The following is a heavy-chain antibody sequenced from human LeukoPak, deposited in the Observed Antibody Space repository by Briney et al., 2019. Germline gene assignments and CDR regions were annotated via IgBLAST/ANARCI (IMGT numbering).Heavy chain of an antibody. CDR3: ARDVVPGSY. CDR2: ISYDGSNK. D-gene: IGHD2-15*01. V-gene: IGHV3-30-3*01. Sequence: GGSLRLSCAASGFTFSSYAMHWVRQAPGKGLEWVAVISYDGSNKYYADSVKGRFTISRDNSKNTLYLQMNSLRAEDTAVYYCARDVVPGSYWGQGTLSPSPQ. CDR1: GFTFSSYA. J-gene: IGHJ4*02.